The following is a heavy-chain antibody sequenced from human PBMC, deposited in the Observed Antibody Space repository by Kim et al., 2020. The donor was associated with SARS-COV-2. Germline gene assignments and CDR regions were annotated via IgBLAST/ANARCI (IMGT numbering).Heavy chain of an antibody. CDR1: GFTFSSYA. CDR2: ISGSGGST. V-gene: IGHV3-23*01. Sequence: GGSLRLSCAASGFTFSSYAMSWVRQAPGKGLEWVSAISGSGGSTYYADSVKGRFTISRDTSKNTLYLQMNSLRAEDTAVYYCAKDVSRITIFGMVTRGGIEVYGQGPTVTVSS. D-gene: IGHD3-3*01. CDR3: AKDVSRITIFGMVTRGGIEV. J-gene: IGHJ6*02.